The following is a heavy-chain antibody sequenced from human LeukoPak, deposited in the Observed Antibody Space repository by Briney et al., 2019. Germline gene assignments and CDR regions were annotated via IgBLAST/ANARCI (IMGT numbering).Heavy chain of an antibody. CDR3: ARGIAVAATDY. V-gene: IGHV1-69*04. CDR2: IIPILGIA. J-gene: IGHJ4*02. Sequence: SVKVSCKASGGTFSSYAISWVRQAPGQVLEWMGRIIPILGIANYAQKFQGRVTITADKSTSTAYMELSSLRSEDTAVYYCARGIAVAATDYWGQGTLVTVSS. CDR1: GGTFSSYA. D-gene: IGHD6-19*01.